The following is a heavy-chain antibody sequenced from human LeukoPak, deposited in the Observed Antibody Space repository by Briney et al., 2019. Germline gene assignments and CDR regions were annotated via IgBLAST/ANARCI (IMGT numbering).Heavy chain of an antibody. Sequence: PSETLSLTCTVSGYSISSGYYWGWIRRPPGKGLEWIGSIYHSGSTYYNPSLKSRLTISADTSKNQFSLRLSSVTAADTVVYYCVRVDNGGNYFDYWGQGTLVTVSS. J-gene: IGHJ4*02. V-gene: IGHV4-38-2*02. CDR2: IYHSGST. CDR1: GYSISSGYY. D-gene: IGHD4-23*01. CDR3: VRVDNGGNYFDY.